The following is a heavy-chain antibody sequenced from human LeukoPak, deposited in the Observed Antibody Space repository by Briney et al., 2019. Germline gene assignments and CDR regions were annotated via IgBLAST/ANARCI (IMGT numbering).Heavy chain of an antibody. J-gene: IGHJ4*02. Sequence: GGSLRLSCVASGFTFSSYSMNWVRQAPGKGLECVSSISLGGNYIDYADSVKGRFTISRDNAKNSLYLQMNSLRVEDTAVYYCASGYPSPYWGQGTLVTVSS. V-gene: IGHV3-21*04. CDR3: ASGYPSPY. CDR1: GFTFSSYS. D-gene: IGHD3-22*01. CDR2: ISLGGNYI.